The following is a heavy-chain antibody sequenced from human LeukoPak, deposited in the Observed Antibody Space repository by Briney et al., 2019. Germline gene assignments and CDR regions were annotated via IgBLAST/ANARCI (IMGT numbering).Heavy chain of an antibody. D-gene: IGHD7-27*01. J-gene: IGHJ4*02. CDR1: GGSISSYY. Sequence: SETLSLTCTVSGGSISSYYWSWIRQPPGKGLEWIGYIYYTGSTSYNPSLRSRVTMSADTSKNQFSLKLSSVTAADTAVYCASRKLGNDYWGQGTLVTVSS. CDR2: IYYTGST. CDR3: ASRKLGNDY. V-gene: IGHV4-59*01.